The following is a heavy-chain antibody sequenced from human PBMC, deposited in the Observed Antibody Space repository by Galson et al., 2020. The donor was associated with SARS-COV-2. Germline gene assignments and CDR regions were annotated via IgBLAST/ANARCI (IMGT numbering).Heavy chain of an antibody. V-gene: IGHV3-33*01. J-gene: IGHJ4*02. D-gene: IGHD4-17*01. CDR2: IWYDGSNK. CDR3: ARDFGYGDYVGTRDY. CDR1: GFTFSSYG. Sequence: GESLKISCAASGFTFSSYGMHWVRQAPGKGLEWVAVIWYDGSNKYYADSVKGRFTISRDNSKNTLYLQMNSLRAEDTAVYYCARDFGYGDYVGTRDYWGQGTLVTVSS.